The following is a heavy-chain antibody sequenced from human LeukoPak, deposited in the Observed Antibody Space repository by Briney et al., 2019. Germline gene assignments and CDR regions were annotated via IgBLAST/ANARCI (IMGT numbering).Heavy chain of an antibody. CDR3: ARDRGKAFDI. Sequence: SETLSLTCTVSGGSISSSRYYWGWIRQPPGKGLEWIGYIYYSGSTNYNPSLKSRVTISVDTSKNQFSLKLSSVTAADTAVYYCARDRGKAFDIWGQGTMVTVSS. CDR2: IYYSGST. J-gene: IGHJ3*02. D-gene: IGHD3-10*01. CDR1: GGSISSSRYY. V-gene: IGHV4-61*01.